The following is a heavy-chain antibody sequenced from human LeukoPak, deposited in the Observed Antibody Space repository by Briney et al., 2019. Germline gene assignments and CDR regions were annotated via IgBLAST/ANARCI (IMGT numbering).Heavy chain of an antibody. D-gene: IGHD6-6*01. CDR1: GFTFNTYG. Sequence: GGSLRLSCAASGFTFNTYGMHWVRQAPGKGLEWVAVIWYDGSNKYYADSVKGRFTISRDNSKNTLYLQMNSLRAEDTAVYYCAKDQSSYSSSFDYWGQGTLVTVSS. CDR2: IWYDGSNK. CDR3: AKDQSSYSSSFDY. J-gene: IGHJ4*02. V-gene: IGHV3-33*06.